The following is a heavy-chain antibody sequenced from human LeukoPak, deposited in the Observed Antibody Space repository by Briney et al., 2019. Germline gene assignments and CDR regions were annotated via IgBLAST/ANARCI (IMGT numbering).Heavy chain of an antibody. J-gene: IGHJ6*03. CDR2: IIPIFGTA. CDR1: GGTFSSYA. V-gene: IGHV1-69*13. D-gene: IGHD3-9*01. Sequence: ASVKVSCKASGGTFSSYAISWVRQAPGQGLEWMGGIIPIFGTANYAQKFQGRVTITADESTSTAYMELSSLRSEDTAVYYCATHRGGYFDWSHYYYYYMDVWGKGTTVTISS. CDR3: ATHRGGYFDWSHYYYYYMDV.